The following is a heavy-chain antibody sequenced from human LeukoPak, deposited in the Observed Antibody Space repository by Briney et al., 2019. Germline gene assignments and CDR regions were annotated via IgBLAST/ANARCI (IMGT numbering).Heavy chain of an antibody. CDR1: GFTFTKYE. J-gene: IGHJ4*02. Sequence: GGSLRLSCAASGFTFTKYEMNWVRQAPGKGLDWVSAISGSGGNTYYADSVKGRFTISRDNSKNTLYLQMNSLRAEDTAVYYCAKDQYGGNPQYYFDYWGQGTLVTVSS. CDR3: AKDQYGGNPQYYFDY. CDR2: ISGSGGNT. D-gene: IGHD4-23*01. V-gene: IGHV3-23*01.